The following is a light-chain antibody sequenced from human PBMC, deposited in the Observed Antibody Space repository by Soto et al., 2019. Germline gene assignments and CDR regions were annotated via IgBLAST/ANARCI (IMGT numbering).Light chain of an antibody. Sequence: QSVLTQPHSASGSPGQSVTISCTGTSSDVGGYNYVSWYQQHPGKAPKLMIYEVSTRPSGVPDRFAGSKSGNTASLTVSGLQDEDEADYYCSSYAGSNNFVFGTGTKLTVL. CDR1: SSDVGGYNY. J-gene: IGLJ1*01. V-gene: IGLV2-8*01. CDR2: EVS. CDR3: SSYAGSNNFV.